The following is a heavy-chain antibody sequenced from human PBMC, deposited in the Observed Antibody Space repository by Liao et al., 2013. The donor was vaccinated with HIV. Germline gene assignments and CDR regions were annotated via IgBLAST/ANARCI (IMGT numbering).Heavy chain of an antibody. Sequence: QVQLQESGPGLVKSSETLSLTCTVSGGSISGYYWTWIRQSPGKGLEWIGFIYHNGKTNYNPSFASRVTISVHTSENQFSLKLSDVTAADTAVYYCARCGDYRGSANGFDVWGQGTMVTVSS. J-gene: IGHJ3*01. CDR2: IYHNGKT. V-gene: IGHV4-59*01. CDR3: ARCGDYRGSANGFDV. D-gene: IGHD4-17*01. CDR1: GGSISGYY.